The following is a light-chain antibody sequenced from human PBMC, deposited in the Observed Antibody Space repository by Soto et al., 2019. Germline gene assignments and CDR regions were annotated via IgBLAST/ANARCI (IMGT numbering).Light chain of an antibody. CDR3: QQYGNSPLT. CDR1: QSVTSSY. Sequence: EIVLTQSPGTLSLSPGERATLSCRAGQSVTSSYLAWYQQKPGQAPRLLIYGVSSRATGIPDRFSGSGSGTDFTLTISRLEPEDSAVYYCQQYGNSPLTFGQGTKLE. CDR2: GVS. J-gene: IGKJ2*01. V-gene: IGKV3-20*01.